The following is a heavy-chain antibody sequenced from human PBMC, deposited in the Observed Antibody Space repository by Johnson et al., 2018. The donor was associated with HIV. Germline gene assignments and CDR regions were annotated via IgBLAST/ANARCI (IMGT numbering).Heavy chain of an antibody. D-gene: IGHD6-13*01. Sequence: VQLVESGGGVVQPGGSLRLSCAASGFTFSSYWMSWVRQAPGKGLEWVANIKQDGSEKYYVDSVKGRFTISRDNAKNSLYLQMNSLRAEDTAVYYCARPGIEAAGYDAFDIWGQGTMVTVSS. V-gene: IGHV3-7*04. CDR3: ARPGIEAAGYDAFDI. CDR2: IKQDGSEK. J-gene: IGHJ3*02. CDR1: GFTFSSYW.